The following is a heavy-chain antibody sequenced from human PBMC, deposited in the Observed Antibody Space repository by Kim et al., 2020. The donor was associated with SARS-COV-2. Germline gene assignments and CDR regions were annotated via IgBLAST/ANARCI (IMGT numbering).Heavy chain of an antibody. CDR3: AREPPASYYDILTGYYNVKGGRGLDY. Sequence: GGSLRLSCAASGFTFSSYWMSWVRQAPGKGLEWVANIKQDGSEKYYVDSVKGRFTISRDNAKNSLYLQMNSLRAEDTAVYYCAREPPASYYDILTGYYNVKGGRGLDYWGQGTLVTVSS. J-gene: IGHJ4*02. CDR2: IKQDGSEK. CDR1: GFTFSSYW. D-gene: IGHD3-9*01. V-gene: IGHV3-7*01.